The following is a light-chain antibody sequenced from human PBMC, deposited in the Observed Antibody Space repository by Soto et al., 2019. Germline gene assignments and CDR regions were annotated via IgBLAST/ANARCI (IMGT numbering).Light chain of an antibody. V-gene: IGLV2-14*01. CDR3: SSYRPSGPNGV. J-gene: IGLJ3*02. CDR2: EVR. CDR1: SGDVGSYNY. Sequence: QSALTQPASVSGSPGQSITISCTGTSGDVGSYNYVSWFQQFPGKAPKLLIYEVRNRPSGASHRFAGSKSGNTASLTISGLQAEDEAHYYCSSYRPSGPNGVFGGGTKLTVL.